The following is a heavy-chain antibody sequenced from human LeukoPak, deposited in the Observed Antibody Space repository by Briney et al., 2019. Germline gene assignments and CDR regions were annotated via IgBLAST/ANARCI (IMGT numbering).Heavy chain of an antibody. V-gene: IGHV4-30-4*01. CDR1: GGSISSGDYY. CDR3: ARDRYGSGSPYYFDY. CDR2: IYYSGST. J-gene: IGHJ4*02. D-gene: IGHD3-10*01. Sequence: PSQTLSLTCTVSGGSISSGDYYWSWIRQPPGKGLEWIGYIYYSGSTYYNPSLKSRVTISVDTSKNQFSLKLSSVTAADTAVYYCARDRYGSGSPYYFDYWGQGTLVTASS.